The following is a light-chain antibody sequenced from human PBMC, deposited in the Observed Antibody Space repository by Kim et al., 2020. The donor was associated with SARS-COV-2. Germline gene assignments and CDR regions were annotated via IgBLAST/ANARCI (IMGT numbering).Light chain of an antibody. CDR1: PSVSRH. V-gene: IGKV3-15*01. Sequence: VAPRGRATLSRQAKPSVSRHLAWYQPKPGQAPRLLIYCASHRATGIPARFSGSGSGTEFPLTNRRLQSGDFAVYYWPQDNNWPPYTLGQGNKLEL. J-gene: IGKJ2*01. CDR2: CAS. CDR3: PQDNNWPPYT.